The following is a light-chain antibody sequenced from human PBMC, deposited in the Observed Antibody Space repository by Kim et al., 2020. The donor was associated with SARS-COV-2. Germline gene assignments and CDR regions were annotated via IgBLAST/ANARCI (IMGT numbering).Light chain of an antibody. V-gene: IGKV3-20*01. CDR2: ATS. CDR3: QQNYKSPHT. J-gene: IGKJ1*01. CDR1: QSIGTTY. Sequence: EIVLTQSPGILSLSPGERATLSCRASQSIGTTYVAWYQQRLGQAPRLLIYATSIRAAGITGRFSGSGSGTDFTLTISRLEPEDFAVYYCQQNYKSPHTFVEGTKVDIK.